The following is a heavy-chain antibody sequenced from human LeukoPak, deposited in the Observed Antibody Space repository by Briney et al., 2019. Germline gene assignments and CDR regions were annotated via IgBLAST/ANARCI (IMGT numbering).Heavy chain of an antibody. J-gene: IGHJ5*02. D-gene: IGHD3-22*01. V-gene: IGHV3-11*01. Sequence: GGSLRLSCAASGFTFSDYYMSWIRQAPGKGLEWVSYISSSGSTIYYADSVKGRFTISRDNAKNSLYLQMNSLRAEDTAVYYCARGQYYCDSSGYYNWFDPWGQGTLVTVSS. CDR2: ISSSGSTI. CDR1: GFTFSDYY. CDR3: ARGQYYCDSSGYYNWFDP.